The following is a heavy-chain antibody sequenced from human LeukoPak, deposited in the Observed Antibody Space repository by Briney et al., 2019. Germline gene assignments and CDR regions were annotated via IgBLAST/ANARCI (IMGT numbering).Heavy chain of an antibody. J-gene: IGHJ4*02. CDR3: ARTGTIQLDY. Sequence: GGSPRLSCVVSGFTFSSYTMHWVRQAPGKGLEWVGVILYDGSNKYYADSVKGRFTISRDNSKNTLYMQVNSLRAEDTAVYYCARTGTIQLDYWGQGTLVTVSS. V-gene: IGHV3-30-3*01. CDR2: ILYDGSNK. D-gene: IGHD1-1*01. CDR1: GFTFSSYT.